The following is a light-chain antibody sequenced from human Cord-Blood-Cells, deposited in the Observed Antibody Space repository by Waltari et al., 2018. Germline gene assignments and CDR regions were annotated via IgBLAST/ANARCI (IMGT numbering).Light chain of an antibody. J-gene: IGKJ1*01. CDR3: QQANSFPWT. Sequence: DIEMTQSPSSVSASVGDRVTITCRASQGISSWLALYQQKPGKDPKLLIYAASSLQSGVPSRFSGSGSGTDFTLTISSLQPEDFATYYCQQANSFPWTFGQGP. V-gene: IGKV1-12*01. CDR2: AAS. CDR1: QGISSW.